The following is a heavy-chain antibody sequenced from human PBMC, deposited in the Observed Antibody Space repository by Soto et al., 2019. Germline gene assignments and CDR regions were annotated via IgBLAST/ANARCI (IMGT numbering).Heavy chain of an antibody. CDR2: IIPILGIA. D-gene: IGHD6-19*01. Sequence: TCTVSGGTFSSYTISWVRQAPGQGLEWMGRIIPILGIANYAQKFQGRVTITADKSTSTAYMELSSLRSEDTAVYYCARDLAVAGTDDAFDIWGQGTTVT. J-gene: IGHJ3*02. CDR3: ARDLAVAGTDDAFDI. CDR1: GGTFSSYT. V-gene: IGHV1-69*04.